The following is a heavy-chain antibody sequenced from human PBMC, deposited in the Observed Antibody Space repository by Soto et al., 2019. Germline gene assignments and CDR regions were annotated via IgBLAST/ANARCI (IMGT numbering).Heavy chain of an antibody. J-gene: IGHJ5*02. CDR2: ICHSGST. V-gene: IGHV4-31*03. CDR3: VRGGIAGHWFDP. D-gene: IGHD2-15*01. CDR1: RAFINSGGFY. Sequence: QVQLQESGPGLVKPTQTLSLTCSVSRAFINSGGFYYSWIRQPPGKGLEWLGYICHSGSTLYNPSLRGRLTLSADTSRNQLSLYLTSVTAADTAVYYCVRGGIAGHWFDPWGQGILVTVSS.